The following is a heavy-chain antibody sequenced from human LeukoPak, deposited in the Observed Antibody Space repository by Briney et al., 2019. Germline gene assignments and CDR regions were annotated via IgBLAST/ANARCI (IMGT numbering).Heavy chain of an antibody. CDR1: GFTFSDYY. CDR2: ISSSGSTI. J-gene: IGHJ4*02. CDR3: AKVFDYDFWSSYLPKYYFDY. Sequence: GGSLRLSCAASGFTFSDYYMSWIRQAPGKGLEWVSYISSSGSTIYYADSVKGRFTISRDNAKNSLYLQMNSLRAEDTAVYYCAKVFDYDFWSSYLPKYYFDYWGQGTLVTVSS. V-gene: IGHV3-11*01. D-gene: IGHD3-3*01.